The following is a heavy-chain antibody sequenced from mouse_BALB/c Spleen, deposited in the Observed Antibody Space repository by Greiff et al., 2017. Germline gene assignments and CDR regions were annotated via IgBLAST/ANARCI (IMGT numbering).Heavy chain of an antibody. J-gene: IGHJ1*01. CDR2: ISSGSSTI. CDR3: ARRGYGYSLDV. V-gene: IGHV5-17*02. CDR1: GFTFSSFG. D-gene: IGHD2-2*01. Sequence: EVQLQESGGGLVQPGGSRKLSCAASGFTFSSFGMHWVRQAPEKGLEWVAYISSGSSTIYYADTVKGRFTISRDNPKNTLFLQMTSLRSEDTAMYYCARRGYGYSLDVWGAGTTVTVSS.